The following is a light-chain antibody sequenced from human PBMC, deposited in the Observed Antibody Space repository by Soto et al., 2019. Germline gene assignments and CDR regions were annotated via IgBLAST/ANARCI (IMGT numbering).Light chain of an antibody. CDR3: QKYDSVPWS. CDR2: TAS. CDR1: QGIGNN. J-gene: IGKJ1*01. V-gene: IGKV1-27*01. Sequence: DIQMTQAPSSLSASVGDRVTITCRASQGIGNNLAWYQQKPGKVPKVLIYTASTLHSGVPSRFSGRGSGTDFTLTIISLQPEDVATYFCQKYDSVPWSFGQGTRVAI.